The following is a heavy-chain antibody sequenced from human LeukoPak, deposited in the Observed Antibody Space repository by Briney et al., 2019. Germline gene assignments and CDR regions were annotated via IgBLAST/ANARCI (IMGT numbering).Heavy chain of an antibody. J-gene: IGHJ2*01. CDR3: ARYPRYYDSSGYDYWYFDL. CDR1: GGSFSGYY. CDR2: INHSGST. V-gene: IGHV4-34*01. Sequence: SETLSLTCAVHGGSFSGYYWSWIRQPPGKGLEWIGEINHSGSTNYNPSLKSRVTISVDRSKNQFSLKLSSVTAADTAVYYCARYPRYYDSSGYDYWYFDLWGRGTLVTVSS. D-gene: IGHD3-22*01.